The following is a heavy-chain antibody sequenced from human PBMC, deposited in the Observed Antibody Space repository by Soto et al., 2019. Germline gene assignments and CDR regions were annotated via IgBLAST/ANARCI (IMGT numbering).Heavy chain of an antibody. CDR2: TYYRSKWYN. CDR3: AREFVVVVAATLLHYYYGMDV. Sequence: SQTLSLTCAISGDSVSSNSAAWNWIRQSPSRGLEWLGRTYYRSKWYNDYAVSVKSRITINPDTSKNQFSLQLNSVTPEDTAVYYCAREFVVVVAATLLHYYYGMDVWGQGTTVTVSS. D-gene: IGHD2-15*01. J-gene: IGHJ6*02. V-gene: IGHV6-1*01. CDR1: GDSVSSNSAA.